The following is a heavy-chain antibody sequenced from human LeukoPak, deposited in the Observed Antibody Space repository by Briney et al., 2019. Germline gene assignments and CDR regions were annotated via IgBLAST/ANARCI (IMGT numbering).Heavy chain of an antibody. CDR1: GYIFINYG. J-gene: IGHJ4*02. CDR2: ISAYNGNT. CDR3: ATLGDGYLSSTYPRVDY. Sequence: ASVKVSCKASGYIFINYGISWVRQAPGQGLEWMGWISAYNGNTNYAQKFQGRVTMTEDTSTDTAYMELSSLRSEDTAVYYCATLGDGYLSSTYPRVDYWGQGTLVTVSS. D-gene: IGHD6-13*01. V-gene: IGHV1-18*01.